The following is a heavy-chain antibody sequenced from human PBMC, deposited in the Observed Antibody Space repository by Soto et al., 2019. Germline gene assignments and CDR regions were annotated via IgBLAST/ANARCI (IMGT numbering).Heavy chain of an antibody. CDR2: INPSGGST. D-gene: IGHD2-2*01. CDR1: GYTFTSYY. V-gene: IGHV1-46*01. Sequence: ASVKVSCKASGYTFTSYYMHWVRQAPGQGLEWMGIINPSGGSTSYAQKFQGRVTMIRDTSTSTVYMELSSLRSEDTAVYYCARKTTYCSSTSCYSYFDYWGQGTLVTVSS. J-gene: IGHJ4*02. CDR3: ARKTTYCSSTSCYSYFDY.